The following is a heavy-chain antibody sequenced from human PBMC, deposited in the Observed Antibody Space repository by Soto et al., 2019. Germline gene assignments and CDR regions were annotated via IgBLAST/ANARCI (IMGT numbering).Heavy chain of an antibody. V-gene: IGHV3-23*01. J-gene: IGHJ3*02. CDR2: ISGSGGST. D-gene: IGHD3-3*01. Sequence: GGSLRLSCAASGFTFSSYAMSWVRQAPGKGLEWVSAISGSGGSTYYADSVKGRFTISRDNSKNTLYLQMNSLRAEDTAVYYCAADVYYDFWSGYYDAFDIWGQGTMVTVSS. CDR1: GFTFSSYA. CDR3: AADVYYDFWSGYYDAFDI.